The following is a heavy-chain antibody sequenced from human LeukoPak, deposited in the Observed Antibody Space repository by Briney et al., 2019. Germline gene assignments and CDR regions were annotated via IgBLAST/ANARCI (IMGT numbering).Heavy chain of an antibody. J-gene: IGHJ2*01. Sequence: GGSLRLSCAASGFTFSSYDMHWVRQAPGKGLEYVSAISSNGGSTYYANSVKGRFTISRDNSKNTLYLQMGSLRAEDMAVYYCARDLGGPDWYFDLWGRGTLVTVSS. D-gene: IGHD4-23*01. CDR3: ARDLGGPDWYFDL. CDR1: GFTFSSYD. V-gene: IGHV3-64*01. CDR2: ISSNGGST.